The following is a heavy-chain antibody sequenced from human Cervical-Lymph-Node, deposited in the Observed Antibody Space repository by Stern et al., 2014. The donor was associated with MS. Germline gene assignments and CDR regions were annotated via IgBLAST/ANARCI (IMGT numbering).Heavy chain of an antibody. J-gene: IGHJ4*02. CDR1: GFTFDDYA. Sequence: EVQLVESGGGLVQPGRSLRLSCAASGFTFDDYAMHWVRQAPGKGPEWVSGISWNSGSIGYADSVKGRFTISRDNAKNSLYLQMNSLRAEDTALYYCAKDTMVRGVIGYFDYWGQGTLVTVSS. D-gene: IGHD3-10*01. CDR2: ISWNSGSI. CDR3: AKDTMVRGVIGYFDY. V-gene: IGHV3-9*01.